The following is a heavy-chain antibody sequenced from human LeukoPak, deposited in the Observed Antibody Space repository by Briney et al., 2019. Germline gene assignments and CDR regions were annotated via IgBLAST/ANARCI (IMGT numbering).Heavy chain of an antibody. D-gene: IGHD2-15*01. CDR3: ARDCSGGTCYDGTVDY. Sequence: SETLSLTCSVSGASISSAYWSWIRQPAGKGLEWIGRVYTSGNTNYNPSLRSRVTTSVDTSKNQFSLRLSSVTAADTAVYYCARDCSGGTCYDGTVDYWGQGALVTVSS. CDR2: VYTSGNT. J-gene: IGHJ4*02. V-gene: IGHV4-4*07. CDR1: GASISSAY.